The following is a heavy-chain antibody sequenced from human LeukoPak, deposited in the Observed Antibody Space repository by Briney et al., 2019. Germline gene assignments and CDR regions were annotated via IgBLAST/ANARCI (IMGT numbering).Heavy chain of an antibody. D-gene: IGHD6-19*01. CDR3: ARRDINSGWSFDD. CDR1: GGSIGNYH. J-gene: IGHJ4*02. Sequence: SETLSLTCTVSGGSIGNYHWSWIRQPAGKGLEWIAQIHSSGSTNYNPPLKSRVSMSIDTTEDQVSLTIRSATAADTAFYYCARRDINSGWSFDDWGQGILVTVSS. V-gene: IGHV4-4*07. CDR2: IHSSGST.